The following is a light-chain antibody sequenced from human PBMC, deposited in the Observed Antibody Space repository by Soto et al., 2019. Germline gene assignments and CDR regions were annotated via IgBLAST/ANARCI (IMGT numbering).Light chain of an antibody. CDR3: QQYNSYPS. CDR2: KAS. Sequence: DIQMTQSPSTLSASVGDRVTITCRASQSISSWLAWYQQKQGKAHQLLIYKASSLESGVPSMFSGSGSGTEVSLTISCLQPDDFATYYCQQYNSYPSIGGGTKVEIK. CDR1: QSISSW. V-gene: IGKV1-5*03. J-gene: IGKJ4*01.